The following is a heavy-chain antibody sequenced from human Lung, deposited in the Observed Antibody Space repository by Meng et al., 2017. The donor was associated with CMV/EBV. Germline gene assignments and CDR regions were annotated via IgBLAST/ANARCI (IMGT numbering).Heavy chain of an antibody. CDR3: AREAVFGLGYYGMDV. Sequence: GSISSSDYYWGWIRQPPGKGLEWIGSIYYIGTTDQNPSLRSRLIMSVDTSKNQFSLTLRSVTVADTAVYFCAREAVFGLGYYGMDVWGQGTTVTVSS. CDR1: GSISSSDYY. D-gene: IGHD3/OR15-3a*01. V-gene: IGHV4-39*07. CDR2: IYYIGTT. J-gene: IGHJ6*02.